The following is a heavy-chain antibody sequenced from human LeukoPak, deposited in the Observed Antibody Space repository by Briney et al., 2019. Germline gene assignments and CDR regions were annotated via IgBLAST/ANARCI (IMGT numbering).Heavy chain of an antibody. D-gene: IGHD1-1*01. Sequence: SEALSLTCAVYGGSFSGYYWSWIRQPPGKGLEWIGEINHSGSTNYNPSLKSRVTISVDTSKNQFSLKLSSVTAADTAVYYCARDNLEVSFDYWGLGTLVTVSS. V-gene: IGHV4-34*01. CDR2: INHSGST. CDR3: ARDNLEVSFDY. CDR1: GGSFSGYY. J-gene: IGHJ4*02.